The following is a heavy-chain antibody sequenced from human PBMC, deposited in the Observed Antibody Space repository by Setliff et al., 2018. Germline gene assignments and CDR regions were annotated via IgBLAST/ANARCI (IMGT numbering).Heavy chain of an antibody. CDR1: GGSISTDPYF. Sequence: LTCAVSGGSISTDPYFWTWIRQHPVKGLEWIGYISYSGRTSYNPSLYSRITVSLDRSKNQFSLRLTSVTAADTAMYYCARVAYPNGGSCRYFDNWGQGTLVTVSS. V-gene: IGHV4-31*11. CDR3: ARVAYPNGGSCRYFDN. CDR2: ISYSGRT. D-gene: IGHD2-15*01. J-gene: IGHJ4*02.